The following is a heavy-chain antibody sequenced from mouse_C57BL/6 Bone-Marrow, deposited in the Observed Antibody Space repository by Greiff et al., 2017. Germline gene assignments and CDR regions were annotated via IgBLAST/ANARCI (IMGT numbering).Heavy chain of an antibody. V-gene: IGHV1-64*01. Sequence: QVQLQQSGAELVKPGASVKLSCKASGYTFTSYWMHWVKQRPGQGLEWIGMIHPNSGSTNYNEKFKSKATLTVDKSSSTAYMQLSSLTSEDSAVYYWAATVVAPYYYAMDYWGQGTSVTVSS. CDR1: GYTFTSYW. CDR3: AATVVAPYYYAMDY. CDR2: IHPNSGST. J-gene: IGHJ4*01. D-gene: IGHD1-1*01.